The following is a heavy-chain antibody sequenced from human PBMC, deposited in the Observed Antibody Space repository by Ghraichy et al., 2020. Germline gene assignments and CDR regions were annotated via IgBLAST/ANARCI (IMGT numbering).Heavy chain of an antibody. Sequence: SETLSLTCAVYGGSFSGYYWSWIRQPPGKGLEWIGEINHSGSTNYNPSLKSRVTISVDTSKNQFSLKLSSVTAADTAVYYCARGVYNWNDRIRSGWFDPWGQGTLVTVSS. CDR2: INHSGST. J-gene: IGHJ5*02. CDR1: GGSFSGYY. CDR3: ARGVYNWNDRIRSGWFDP. V-gene: IGHV4-34*01. D-gene: IGHD1-1*01.